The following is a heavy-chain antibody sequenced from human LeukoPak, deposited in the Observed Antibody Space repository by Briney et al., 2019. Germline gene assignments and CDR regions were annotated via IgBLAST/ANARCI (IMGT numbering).Heavy chain of an antibody. CDR1: GFTFSSSW. D-gene: IGHD3-16*01. Sequence: GGSLRLSCAVSGFTFSSSWMSWVRQAPGRGLYWVADINPGGNEILYADSVKGRFTISRDNAKNSLYLQMNSLTVEDTAVYFCARDPAFGAVDIWGQGTMVTVSS. CDR3: ARDPAFGAVDI. J-gene: IGHJ3*02. V-gene: IGHV3-7*05. CDR2: INPGGNEI.